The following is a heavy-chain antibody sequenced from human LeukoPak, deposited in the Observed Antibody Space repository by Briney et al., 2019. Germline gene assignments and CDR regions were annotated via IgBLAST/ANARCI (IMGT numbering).Heavy chain of an antibody. CDR1: GYTFTGYY. D-gene: IGHD3-22*01. CDR3: ARVGFDYYDSSGF. Sequence: ASVKVSCKASGYTFTGYYMLWVRQAPGQGLEWMGRINPNSGGTNYAQKFQGRVTMTRDTSISTAYMELSRLRSDDTAVYYCARVGFDYYDSSGFWGQGTLVTVSS. CDR2: INPNSGGT. V-gene: IGHV1-2*06. J-gene: IGHJ4*02.